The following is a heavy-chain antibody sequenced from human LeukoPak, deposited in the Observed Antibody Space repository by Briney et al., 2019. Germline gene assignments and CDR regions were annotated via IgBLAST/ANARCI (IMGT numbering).Heavy chain of an antibody. D-gene: IGHD3-22*01. Sequence: GGSLRLSCEASGFTFSGYEMNWVRQAPGKGLEWISYICGRGVTTFSADSVKGRFTISRDDAKNLLYLQMNSLRAEDTAVYYCARISYDSSGYYDYWGQGTLVTVSS. CDR3: ARISYDSSGYYDY. J-gene: IGHJ4*02. V-gene: IGHV3-48*03. CDR2: ICGRGVTT. CDR1: GFTFSGYE.